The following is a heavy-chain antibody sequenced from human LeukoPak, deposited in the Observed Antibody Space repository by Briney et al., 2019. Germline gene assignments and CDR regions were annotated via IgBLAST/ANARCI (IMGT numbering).Heavy chain of an antibody. CDR3: ARVKHDYSNWGDYYYYYMDV. CDR1: GGTFSSYA. V-gene: IGHV1-18*01. D-gene: IGHD4-11*01. Sequence: ASVKVSCKASGGTFSSYAISWVRQAPGQGLEWMGWISAYNGNTNYAQKLQGRVTMTTDTSTSTAYMELRSLRSDDTAVYYCARVKHDYSNWGDYYYYYMDVWGKGTTVTVSS. CDR2: ISAYNGNT. J-gene: IGHJ6*03.